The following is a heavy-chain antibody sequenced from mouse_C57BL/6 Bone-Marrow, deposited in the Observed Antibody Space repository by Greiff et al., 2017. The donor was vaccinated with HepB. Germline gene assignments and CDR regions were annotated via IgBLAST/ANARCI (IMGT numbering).Heavy chain of an antibody. V-gene: IGHV1-74*01. CDR2: IHPSDSDT. D-gene: IGHD2-2*01. CDR3: AWLRPWYFDV. J-gene: IGHJ1*03. CDR1: GYTFTSYW. Sequence: QVHVKQPGAELVKPGASVKVSCKASGYTFTSYWMHWVKQRPGQGLEWIGRIHPSDSDTNYNQKFKGKATLTVDKSSSTAYMQLSSLTSEDSAVYYCAWLRPWYFDVWGTGTTVTVSS.